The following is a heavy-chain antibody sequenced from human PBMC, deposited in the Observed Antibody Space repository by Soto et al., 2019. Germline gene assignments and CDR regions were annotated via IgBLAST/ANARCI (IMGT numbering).Heavy chain of an antibody. Sequence: QVQLVQSGAEVKKPGSSVKVSCKASGGTFSSYTISWVRQAPGQGLEWMGRIIPILGIANYAQKFQGRVTITADKTRSTGNMELSSLRSEDTAVYYCAGSRGYGSGSYDAFDIWGQGTMVTVSS. CDR2: IIPILGIA. CDR1: GGTFSSYT. V-gene: IGHV1-69*02. J-gene: IGHJ3*02. D-gene: IGHD3-10*01. CDR3: AGSRGYGSGSYDAFDI.